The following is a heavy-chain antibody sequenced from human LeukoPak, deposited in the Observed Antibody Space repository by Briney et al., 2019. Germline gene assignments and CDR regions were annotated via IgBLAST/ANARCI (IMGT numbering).Heavy chain of an antibody. CDR2: IKHDGSDK. CDR1: GLTFSTYW. D-gene: IGHD6-13*01. Sequence: GGSLRLSCAASGLTFSTYWMNWVRQAPGTGLEWVATIKHDGSDKYYVDSVKGRFTISRDNSKTTLYLQMNSLRAEDTALYYCARGSIAAAGSSKGYMDVWGKGTTVTVSS. J-gene: IGHJ6*03. V-gene: IGHV3-7*01. CDR3: ARGSIAAAGSSKGYMDV.